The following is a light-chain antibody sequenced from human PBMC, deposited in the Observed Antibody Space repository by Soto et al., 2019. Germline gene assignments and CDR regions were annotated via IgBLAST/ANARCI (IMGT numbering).Light chain of an antibody. V-gene: IGKV3-15*01. Sequence: EIVMTQSASTLSASAGERATLSCGASQSVSSNLAWYQQKPGQAPRLLIYGASTRATGIPARFSGSGSGTEFTPTISSLQSEDFAVYYCQQYNNWPGKTFGQGTKVDIK. J-gene: IGKJ1*01. CDR3: QQYNNWPGKT. CDR1: QSVSSN. CDR2: GAS.